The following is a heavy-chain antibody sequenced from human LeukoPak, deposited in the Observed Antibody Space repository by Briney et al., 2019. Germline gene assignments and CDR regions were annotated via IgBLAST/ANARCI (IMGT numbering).Heavy chain of an antibody. CDR1: GGSFSGYY. V-gene: IGHV4-34*01. D-gene: IGHD4-23*01. J-gene: IGHJ1*01. Sequence: PSETLSLTCAVYGGSFSGYYWSWIRQPPGKGLEWIGEINHSGSTNYNPSLKSRVTISVDTSKNQFSLKLSSVTAADTAVYYCARGSHGGNSWDAEYFHHWGQGTLVTVSS. CDR3: ARGSHGGNSWDAEYFHH. CDR2: INHSGST.